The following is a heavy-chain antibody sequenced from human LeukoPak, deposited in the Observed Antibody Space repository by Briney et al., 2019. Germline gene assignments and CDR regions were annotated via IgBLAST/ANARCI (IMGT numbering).Heavy chain of an antibody. Sequence: ASVKVSCKASGYTFANYDINWVRQATGQGLEWMGWMNPNSGNTGYAKKFQGRVTITRNTSISTANMELSSLRSEDTAAYYCARGRSSSRSGGFDYWGQGTLVTVSS. CDR2: MNPNSGNT. D-gene: IGHD6-13*01. V-gene: IGHV1-8*03. CDR1: GYTFANYD. CDR3: ARGRSSSRSGGFDY. J-gene: IGHJ4*02.